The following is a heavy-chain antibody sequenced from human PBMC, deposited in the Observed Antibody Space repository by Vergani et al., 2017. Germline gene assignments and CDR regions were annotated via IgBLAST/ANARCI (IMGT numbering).Heavy chain of an antibody. CDR3: ARGLRDDSSGYYYFYGMDV. D-gene: IGHD3-22*01. J-gene: IGHJ6*02. V-gene: IGHV4-30-4*01. Sequence: QVNLQESGPGLVKPSQTLSLTCTVSGGSISSGDYYWSWIRQPPGKGLEWIGYIYYSGRPYYNPSLKSRVPISVDTAKNQFSLKLSSVTAADTAVYYCARGLRDDSSGYYYFYGMDVWGQGTTVTVSS. CDR2: IYYSGRP. CDR1: GGSISSGDYY.